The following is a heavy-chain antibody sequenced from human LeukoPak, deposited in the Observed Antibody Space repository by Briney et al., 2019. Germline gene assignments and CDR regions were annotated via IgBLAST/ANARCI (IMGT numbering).Heavy chain of an antibody. V-gene: IGHV3-21*01. CDR3: ARDRYYDSSGYTGEGYFDY. CDR2: ISSSSSYI. D-gene: IGHD3-22*01. J-gene: IGHJ4*02. Sequence: GSLRLSCAASGFTFSSCSMNWVRQAPGKGLEWVSSISSSSSYIYYADSVKGRFTISRDNAKNSLYVQMNSLRAEDTAVYYCARDRYYDSSGYTGEGYFDYWGQGTLVTVSS. CDR1: GFTFSSCS.